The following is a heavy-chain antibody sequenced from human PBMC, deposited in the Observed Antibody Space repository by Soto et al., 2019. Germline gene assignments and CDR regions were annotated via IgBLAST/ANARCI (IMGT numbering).Heavy chain of an antibody. D-gene: IGHD2-21*01. CDR3: ATDVTLACSTVSAFLVNRFSDS. Sequence: QTPGKGLEWVSGIRGSGGTPYYADSVKGRFTISRDNSKNTLLLQMNSLRAEDTALFFRATDVTLACSTVSAFLVNRFSDS. V-gene: IGHV3-23*01. J-gene: IGHJ5*01. CDR2: IRGSGGTP.